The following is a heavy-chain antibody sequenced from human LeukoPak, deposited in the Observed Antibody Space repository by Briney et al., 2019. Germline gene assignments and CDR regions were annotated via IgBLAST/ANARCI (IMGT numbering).Heavy chain of an antibody. CDR1: GFTFRKYW. CDR3: AKGPGMATVKRYPDY. CDR2: ISWNSGSI. Sequence: GGSLRLSCAASGFTFRKYWLHWVRQAPGKGLEWVSGISWNSGSIGYADSVKGRFTISRDNAKNSLYLQMNSLRVEDTALYYCAKGPGMATVKRYPDYWGQGTLVTVSS. J-gene: IGHJ4*02. V-gene: IGHV3-9*01. D-gene: IGHD5-24*01.